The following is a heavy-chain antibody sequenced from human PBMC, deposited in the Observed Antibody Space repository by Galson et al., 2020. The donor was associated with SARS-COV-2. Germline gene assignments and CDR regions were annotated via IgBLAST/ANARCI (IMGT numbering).Heavy chain of an antibody. J-gene: IGHJ5*02. CDR1: GGSISTSNW. CDR2: IYHSGST. D-gene: IGHD3-10*01. V-gene: IGHV4-4*02. CDR3: ARDVGVRGVINRFDT. Sequence: SETLSLTCAVSGGSISTSNWWSWVRPPPGKGLEWIGVIYHSGSTNYNPSLKSRVTISVDKSKNQFSLKLSSVAAADTAVYYCARDVGVRGVINRFDTWGEGNLVTVSS.